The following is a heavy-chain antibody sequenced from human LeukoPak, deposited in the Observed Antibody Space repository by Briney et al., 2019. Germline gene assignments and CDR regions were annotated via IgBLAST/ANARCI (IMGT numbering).Heavy chain of an antibody. CDR2: IYTSGST. Sequence: SETLSLTCTVSGNSISSGDNYWSWIRQPAGKGLEWIGRIYTSGSTNYNPSLKSRVTISGDTSKNQFSLRLSSVTAADTAVYYCARGRGSSRRPYYYYMDVWGKGTTVTVSS. D-gene: IGHD3-10*01. J-gene: IGHJ6*03. CDR3: ARGRGSSRRPYYYYMDV. CDR1: GNSISSGDNY. V-gene: IGHV4-61*02.